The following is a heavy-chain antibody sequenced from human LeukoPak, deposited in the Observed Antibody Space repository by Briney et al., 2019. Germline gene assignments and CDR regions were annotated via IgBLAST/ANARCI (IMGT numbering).Heavy chain of an antibody. J-gene: IGHJ4*02. CDR1: GGTFSSYA. CDR2: IIPIFGTA. V-gene: IGHV1-69*01. D-gene: IGHD4-17*01. Sequence: ASVKVSCKASGGTFSSYAISWVRQAPGQGLEWMGGIIPIFGTANYAQKFQGRVTITADESTSTAYMELSGLRSEDTAVYYCASGGGYGDYTGDYWGQGTLVTVSS. CDR3: ASGGGYGDYTGDY.